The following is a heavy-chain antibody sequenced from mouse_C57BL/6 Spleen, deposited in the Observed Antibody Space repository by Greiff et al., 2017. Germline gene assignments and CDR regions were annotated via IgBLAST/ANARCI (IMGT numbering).Heavy chain of an antibody. Sequence: QVQLQQPGADLVRPGSSVKLSCKPSGYTFTSYWLHWVKQRPIQGLEGTGNFDPSDSEPHYNQKFKDKATLNVDKSSRTAYMRLSSLTYEDSAVYDSARGGTPSLMDDWGKGTSVTVSS. J-gene: IGHJ4*01. CDR3: ARGGTPSLMDD. V-gene: IGHV1-52*01. CDR1: GYTFTSYW. D-gene: IGHD2-14*01. CDR2: FDPSDSEP.